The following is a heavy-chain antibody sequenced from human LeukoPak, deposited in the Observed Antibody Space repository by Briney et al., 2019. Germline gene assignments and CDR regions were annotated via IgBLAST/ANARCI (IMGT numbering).Heavy chain of an antibody. CDR2: INWNGGST. J-gene: IGHJ4*02. Sequence: GGSLRLSCAASGFTFDDNGMSSVRQAPGKGLEWVSGINWNGGSTGYADSVKGRFTISRDNAKNSLYLQMNSLRAEETPLYYCGRDLAGPCCGGSCYAFDYWGQGTLVTVSS. CDR3: GRDLAGPCCGGSCYAFDY. D-gene: IGHD2-15*01. CDR1: GFTFDDNG. V-gene: IGHV3-20*04.